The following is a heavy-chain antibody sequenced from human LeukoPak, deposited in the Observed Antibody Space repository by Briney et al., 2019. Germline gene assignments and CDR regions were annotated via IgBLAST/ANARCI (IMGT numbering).Heavy chain of an antibody. CDR1: GGSFSGYY. Sequence: SETLSLTCAVYGGSFSGYYWSWIRQPPGKGLEWMGEINHSGSTNYNPSLQSRVTISVDTSKNQFSLKLSSVTAADTAVYYCARGDCSSTSCPFDPWGQGTLVTVSS. V-gene: IGHV4-34*01. CDR2: INHSGST. CDR3: ARGDCSSTSCPFDP. D-gene: IGHD2-2*01. J-gene: IGHJ5*02.